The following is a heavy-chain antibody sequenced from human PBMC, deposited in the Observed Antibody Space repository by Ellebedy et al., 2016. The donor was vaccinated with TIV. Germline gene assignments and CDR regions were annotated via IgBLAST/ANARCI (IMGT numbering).Heavy chain of an antibody. CDR2: TYYRSGWTT. V-gene: IGHV6-1*01. CDR3: ARGWLRTGFDY. J-gene: IGHJ4*02. Sequence: SQTLSLTCAISGDSVSSNSGAWNWVRQSPSRGLEWLGRTYYRSGWTTDYAVSVNSRITITADTSKNHISLQLKSVTPEDTAMYYCARGWLRTGFDYWGQGTLVTVSS. CDR1: GDSVSSNSGA. D-gene: IGHD5-12*01.